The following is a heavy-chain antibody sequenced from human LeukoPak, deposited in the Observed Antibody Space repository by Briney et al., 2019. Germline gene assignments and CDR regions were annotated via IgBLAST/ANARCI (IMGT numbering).Heavy chain of an antibody. CDR1: VYTFTAYY. CDR3: AGDLYSSGWDSWFDP. Sequence: ASVKVSCKASVYTFTAYYLHWVRQAPGQGPEWVGWINPKSGGTKYAPKFQGRVTMTRDTSITTAYMELSSLRSDDTAVYYCAGDLYSSGWDSWFDPWGQGTLVTVSS. J-gene: IGHJ5*02. D-gene: IGHD6-19*01. V-gene: IGHV1-2*02. CDR2: INPKSGGT.